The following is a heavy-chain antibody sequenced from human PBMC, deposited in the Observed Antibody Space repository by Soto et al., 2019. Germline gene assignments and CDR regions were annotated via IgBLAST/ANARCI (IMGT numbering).Heavy chain of an antibody. Sequence: QVQLQESGPGLVKPSETLSLTCAVSGDSISTYYCMWIRQPPGKGLESIGYLYYGRSANYNPSLKSRVTLSVDTSTNQCALTLSSMTAADTAVYYCALRSMAVVPEYWGQGTLVTVSS. V-gene: IGHV4-59*01. CDR3: ALRSMAVVPEY. CDR2: LYYGRSA. CDR1: GDSISTYY. J-gene: IGHJ4*02. D-gene: IGHD3-22*01.